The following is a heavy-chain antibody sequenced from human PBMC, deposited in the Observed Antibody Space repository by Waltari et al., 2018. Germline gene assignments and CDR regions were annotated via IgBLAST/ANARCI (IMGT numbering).Heavy chain of an antibody. Sequence: QVELVQSGAEVKMPGSSVKVSCKASGGTFSSDGINCVRQAPGQGLEWMGGIIPSFGITNYAQKFKGRVTIIADKSTGTAYMELSSLRSEDTAVYYCARVSNYNILTGYSDYYYYGLDVWGQGTTVSVSS. D-gene: IGHD3-9*01. CDR2: IIPSFGIT. CDR1: GGTFSSDG. J-gene: IGHJ6*02. CDR3: ARVSNYNILTGYSDYYYYGLDV. V-gene: IGHV1-69*17.